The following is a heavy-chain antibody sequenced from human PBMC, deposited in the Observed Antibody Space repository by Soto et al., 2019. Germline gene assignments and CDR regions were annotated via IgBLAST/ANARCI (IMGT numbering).Heavy chain of an antibody. J-gene: IGHJ4*02. CDR2: MYHSGST. CDR3: AHGSGWLFDY. CDR1: GGSISSSNW. V-gene: IGHV4-4*02. Sequence: SETLSLTCAVSGGSISSSNWWSWVRQPPGKGLEWIGEMYHSGSTNHNPSLKSRVTKDTSKNQVVLTMTNMAPVDTATYYCAHGSGWLFDYWGQGTLVTVSS. D-gene: IGHD6-19*01.